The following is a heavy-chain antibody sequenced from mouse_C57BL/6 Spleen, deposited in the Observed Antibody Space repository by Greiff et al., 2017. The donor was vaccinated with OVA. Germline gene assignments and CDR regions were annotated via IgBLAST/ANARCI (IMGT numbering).Heavy chain of an antibody. Sequence: VQRVESGPELVKPGASVKISCTASGYAFSSSWMNWVKQRPGTGLEWIGRIYPGYGDTNYNGKFKGKATLTADKSSSTAYMQLSSLTSEDSAVYFCASWGDGSSPDYAMDYWGQGTSVTVSS. D-gene: IGHD1-1*01. V-gene: IGHV1-82*01. J-gene: IGHJ4*01. CDR2: IYPGYGDT. CDR3: ASWGDGSSPDYAMDY. CDR1: GYAFSSSW.